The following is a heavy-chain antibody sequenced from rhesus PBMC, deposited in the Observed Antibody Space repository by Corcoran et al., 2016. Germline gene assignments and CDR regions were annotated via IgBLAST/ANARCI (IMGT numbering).Heavy chain of an antibody. Sequence: EVQLVESGGGLAKPGGSLRLSCAASGFSFSDYYMYWVRQAQGKGREWVSGNRSTGVSTYYSDYVKGRFPISRENAKNTLYLQMDSLRAEDTAVFYWAIHSGSPLSYWGQGVLVTVSS. J-gene: IGHJ4*01. CDR3: AIHSGSPLSY. V-gene: IGHV3S18*01. CDR2: NRSTGVST. D-gene: IGHD1-44*02. CDR1: GFSFSDYY.